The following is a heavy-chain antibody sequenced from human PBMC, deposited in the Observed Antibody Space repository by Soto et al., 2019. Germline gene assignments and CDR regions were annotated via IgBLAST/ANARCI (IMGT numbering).Heavy chain of an antibody. Sequence: ASVKVSCKASGYTFTNYGVSWVRQAPGQGLEWMGWIGGYKGNKNYAQKLQGRVTLTTDTSTSKAYMELRSLRTDDTAVYYCAPHTLDTGMPSGYWGQGTLVTVSS. D-gene: IGHD5-18*01. CDR3: APHTLDTGMPSGY. CDR1: GYTFTNYG. CDR2: IGGYKGNK. V-gene: IGHV1-18*01. J-gene: IGHJ4*02.